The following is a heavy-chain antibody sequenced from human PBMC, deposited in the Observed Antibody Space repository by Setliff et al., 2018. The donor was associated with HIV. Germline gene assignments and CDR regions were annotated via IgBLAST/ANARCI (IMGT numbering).Heavy chain of an antibody. CDR3: ARDPYDSSGYHFDF. CDR1: GYTFTTYY. J-gene: IGHJ4*02. V-gene: IGHV1-46*01. CDR2: INPRAGTT. Sequence: ASVKVSCKASGYTFTTYYIHWVRQAPGQGLEWMGLINPRAGTTSYAQKFLGRVTMTRDTSTRTFYMELSSLRSDDTAVYYCARDPYDSSGYHFDFWGQGTLGTAPQ. D-gene: IGHD3-22*01.